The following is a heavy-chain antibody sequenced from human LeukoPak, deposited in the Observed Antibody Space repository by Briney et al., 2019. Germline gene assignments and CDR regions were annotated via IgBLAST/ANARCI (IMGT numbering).Heavy chain of an antibody. CDR3: ARRMNDYVWGSYRSGYYFDY. CDR2: INHSGST. Sequence: PSETLSLTCAVYGGSFSGHYWSWIRQPPGKGLEWIGEINHSGSTNYNPSLKSRVTISVDTSKNQFSLKLSSVTAADTAVYYCARRMNDYVWGSYRSGYYFDYWGQGTLVTVSS. D-gene: IGHD3-16*02. J-gene: IGHJ4*02. V-gene: IGHV4-34*01. CDR1: GGSFSGHY.